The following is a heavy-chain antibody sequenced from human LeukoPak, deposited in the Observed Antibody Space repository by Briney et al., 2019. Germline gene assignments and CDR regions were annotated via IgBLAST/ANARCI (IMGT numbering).Heavy chain of an antibody. J-gene: IGHJ4*02. CDR1: GYTFTTHH. Sequence: ASVKVSCKASGYTFTTHHVHWVRQAPGQGPEWMGIINTSGGSTSYAQKFQGRVTMTRDTSTSTVYMELSSLRSEDTAVYYCARGYYYDRSGGPSEYWGQGTLVTVSS. CDR3: ARGYYYDRSGGPSEY. CDR2: INTSGGST. D-gene: IGHD3-22*01. V-gene: IGHV1-46*01.